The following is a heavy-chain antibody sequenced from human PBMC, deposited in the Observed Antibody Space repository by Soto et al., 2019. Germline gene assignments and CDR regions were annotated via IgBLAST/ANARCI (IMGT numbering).Heavy chain of an antibody. V-gene: IGHV5-51*01. Sequence: GESLKISCQGSGYSFASYWIGWVRQMPGKDLEWMGIIYPGDSDTRYSPSFQGQVTIPADKSLRTAYLQWTSLKASDTALYYCARTRSFTLGFYYDGMDVWGQGTTVTV. CDR2: IYPGDSDT. D-gene: IGHD6-6*01. CDR3: ARTRSFTLGFYYDGMDV. CDR1: GYSFASYW. J-gene: IGHJ6*02.